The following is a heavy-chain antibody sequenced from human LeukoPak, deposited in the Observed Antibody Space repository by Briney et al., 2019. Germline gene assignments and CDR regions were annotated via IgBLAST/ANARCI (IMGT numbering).Heavy chain of an antibody. CDR3: ARDQALYSISGDWFDP. CDR1: GGSISSYY. J-gene: IGHJ5*02. D-gene: IGHD6-13*01. CDR2: IYHSGST. Sequence: SETLSLTCTVSGGSISSYYWSWIRQPPGKGLEWIGYIYHSGSTSYNPSLKSRVTISVDTSKNQFSLKLNSVTTADTAVYYCARDQALYSISGDWFDPWGQGTLVIVSS. V-gene: IGHV4-59*01.